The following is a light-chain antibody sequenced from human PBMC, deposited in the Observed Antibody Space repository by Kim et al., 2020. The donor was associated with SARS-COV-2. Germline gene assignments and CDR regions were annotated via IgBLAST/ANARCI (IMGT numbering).Light chain of an antibody. V-gene: IGKV3-11*01. CDR3: QHRSNWPT. J-gene: IGKJ1*01. CDR1: QSVSNY. CDR2: DAS. Sequence: EIVLTQSPATLSLSPGERATLSCRASQSVSNYLAWYQQKPGQAPRLLIYDASSRATGIPARFSGSGSGTDFTLTISSLESEDFAVYYCQHRSNWPTFGQGTKVDIK.